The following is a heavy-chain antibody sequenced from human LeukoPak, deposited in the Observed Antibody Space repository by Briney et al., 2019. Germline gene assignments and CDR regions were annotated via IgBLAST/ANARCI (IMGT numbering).Heavy chain of an antibody. CDR2: INYNGST. CDR1: GGSISTYY. D-gene: IGHD5-18*01. CDR3: ARLNSYGTYYYYYYGMDV. Sequence: SETLSLTCTVSGGSISTYYWSWIRHPPRKGLEWIGYINYNGSTNYNPSLKSRVTISVDPSKNQFSLKLSSVTAADTAVYYCARLNSYGTYYYYYYGMDVWGQGTTVTVSS. J-gene: IGHJ6*02. V-gene: IGHV4-59*08.